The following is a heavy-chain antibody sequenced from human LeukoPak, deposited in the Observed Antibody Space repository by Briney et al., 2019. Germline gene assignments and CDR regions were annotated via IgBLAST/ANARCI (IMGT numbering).Heavy chain of an antibody. D-gene: IGHD3-22*01. J-gene: IGHJ4*02. CDR2: IYYSGST. V-gene: IGHV4-59*01. CDR1: GGSINGYQ. CDR3: ARLLYDSSGYYYFDS. Sequence: SETLSLTCSVSGGSINGYQWGWIRQPPGKGLESGKGLEWIGDIYYSGSTNYNPSLKSRVTISVDTSKNQFSLSLSSVTAADTAVYYCARLLYDSSGYYYFDSWGQGALVTVSS.